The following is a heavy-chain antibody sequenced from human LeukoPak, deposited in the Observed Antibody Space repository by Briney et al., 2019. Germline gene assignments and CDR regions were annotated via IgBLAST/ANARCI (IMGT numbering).Heavy chain of an antibody. Sequence: PSQTLSLTCTVSGGSISSGSYYWSWIRQPAGKGLEWIGRIYTSGSTNYNPSLKSRVTISVDTSKNQFSLKLSSVTAADTAVYYCARAFSVHDAFDIWGQGTMVTVSS. V-gene: IGHV4-61*02. CDR1: GGSISSGSYY. CDR3: ARAFSVHDAFDI. CDR2: IYTSGST. D-gene: IGHD3-10*02. J-gene: IGHJ3*02.